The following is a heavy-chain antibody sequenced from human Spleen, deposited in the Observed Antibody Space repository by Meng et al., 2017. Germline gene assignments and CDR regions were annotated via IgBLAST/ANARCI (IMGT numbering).Heavy chain of an antibody. CDR1: GGSFRDYY. CDR3: ARGPTTMAHDFDY. Sequence: QVHFQPWGAGLLKPSETLSLTGFVSGGSFRDYYWSWIRQPPGKGLEWIGEINHSGSTNYNPSLESRATISVDTSQNNLSLKLSSVTAADSAVYYCARGPTTMAHDFDYWGQGTLVTVSS. J-gene: IGHJ4*02. V-gene: IGHV4-34*01. D-gene: IGHD4-11*01. CDR2: INHSGST.